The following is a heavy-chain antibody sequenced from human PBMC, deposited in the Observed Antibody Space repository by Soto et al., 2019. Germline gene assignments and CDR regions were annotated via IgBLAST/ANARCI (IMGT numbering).Heavy chain of an antibody. J-gene: IGHJ5*02. CDR2: MNPNSGNT. CDR3: ARVDTAMVYYCFDP. V-gene: IGHV1-8*01. CDR1: GYTFTSYD. D-gene: IGHD5-18*01. Sequence: QVQLVQSGAKVKKPGASVKVSCKASGYTFTSYDINWVRQATGQGLEWMGWMNPNSGNTGNAQKLQGRVTMTRNTSISTAYMELSSLRSEDTAVYYCARVDTAMVYYCFDPWGQGTLVTVSS.